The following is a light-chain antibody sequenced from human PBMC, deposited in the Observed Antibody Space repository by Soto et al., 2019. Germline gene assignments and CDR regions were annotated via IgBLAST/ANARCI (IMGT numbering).Light chain of an antibody. CDR1: PSISSY. V-gene: IGKV1-39*01. Sequence: DIQMTHSPSSLSASVGDRVTITSRSSPSISSYLNWYQQKPGKAPKLLIYAASSLQSGVPSRFSGSGSGTDFTLTISSLQPEDFATYYCQQSYSTLWTFGQGTKV. CDR2: AAS. J-gene: IGKJ1*01. CDR3: QQSYSTLWT.